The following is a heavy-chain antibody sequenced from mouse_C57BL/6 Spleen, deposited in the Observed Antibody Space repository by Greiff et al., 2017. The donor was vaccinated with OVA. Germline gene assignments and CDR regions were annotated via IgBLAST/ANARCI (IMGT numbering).Heavy chain of an antibody. V-gene: IGHV1-55*01. J-gene: IGHJ4*01. CDR2: IYPGGGST. CDR3: ARRRTVVAPFPMDY. Sequence: QVHVKQPGAELVKPGASVKMSCKASGYTFTSYWITWVKQRPGQGLEWIGDIYPGGGSTNYNEKFKSKATLTVDTSSSTAYMQLSSLTSEDSAVYYCARRRTVVAPFPMDYWGQGTSVTVSS. CDR1: GYTFTSYW. D-gene: IGHD1-1*01.